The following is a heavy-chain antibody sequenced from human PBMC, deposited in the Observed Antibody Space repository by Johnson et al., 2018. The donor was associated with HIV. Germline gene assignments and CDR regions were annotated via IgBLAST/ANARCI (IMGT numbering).Heavy chain of an antibody. Sequence: QVQLVESGGGVVQPGRSLRLSCAASAFAFSSYVMHWVRQAPGKGLEWVAVISYDGSNKYYADFVKGRFTISRENAKNSLYLQMSGLSAGDTAIYYCARAGDSDMLTGSLLKGACDVWGQGTMVTVSS. CDR1: AFAFSSYV. J-gene: IGHJ3*01. V-gene: IGHV3-30*14. D-gene: IGHD3-9*01. CDR3: ARAGDSDMLTGSLLKGACDV. CDR2: ISYDGSNK.